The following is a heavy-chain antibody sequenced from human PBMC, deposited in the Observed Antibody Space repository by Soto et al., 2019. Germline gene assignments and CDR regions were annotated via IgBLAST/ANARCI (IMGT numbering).Heavy chain of an antibody. J-gene: IGHJ6*02. CDR2: IIPISGTA. Sequence: QVQLVQSGAEVKKPGSSVKVSCKASGGTFSSYAISWVRQAPGQGLEWMGGIIPISGTANYAQKFQGRVTITADESKSTAYMELSSLRAEDTAVYYCARSQGSSTSLEIYYYYYYGMDVWGQGPTVTVSS. D-gene: IGHD2-2*01. V-gene: IGHV1-69*01. CDR1: GGTFSSYA. CDR3: ARSQGSSTSLEIYYYYYYGMDV.